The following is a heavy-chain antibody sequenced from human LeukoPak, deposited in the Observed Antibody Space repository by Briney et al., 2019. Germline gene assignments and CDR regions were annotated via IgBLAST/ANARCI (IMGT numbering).Heavy chain of an antibody. CDR1: GFTFSSYG. CDR3: ARADSSSWPGEAFDI. J-gene: IGHJ3*02. D-gene: IGHD6-13*01. V-gene: IGHV3-33*01. CDR2: IWSDGSNK. Sequence: GGSLRLSCAASGFTFSSYGMHWVRQAPGKGLEWVAIIWSDGSNKYYADSAKGRFTISRDNSKNTLYLQMNSLRAEDTAVYYCARADSSSWPGEAFDIWXXXXXXTXSS.